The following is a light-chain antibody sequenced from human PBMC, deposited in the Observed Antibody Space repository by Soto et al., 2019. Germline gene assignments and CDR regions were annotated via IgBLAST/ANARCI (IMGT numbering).Light chain of an antibody. J-gene: IGLJ3*02. Sequence: QLVLTQSPSASASLGASVNLTCTLSSGHSNYAITWHQQQPEKGPRYLMKLNSDGSHSKGDGIPDRFSGSSSGAERSLTISSLQSEDEADYYCQTWDTGIRVFGGGTKLTVL. V-gene: IGLV4-69*01. CDR3: QTWDTGIRV. CDR2: LNSDGSH. CDR1: SGHSNYA.